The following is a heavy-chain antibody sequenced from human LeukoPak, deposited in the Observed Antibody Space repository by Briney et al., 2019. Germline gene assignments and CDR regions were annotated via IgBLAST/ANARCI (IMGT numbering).Heavy chain of an antibody. CDR3: ARGADSSGYYPIFYFDY. CDR1: GDSISDYY. J-gene: IGHJ4*02. CDR2: IYTSGST. V-gene: IGHV4-4*07. Sequence: SETLSLAYTVSGDSISDYYWSWIRQPAGKEPEWIGRIYTSGSTNYNPSLKSRITMSVDTSKKQFSLKLSSVTAADTAVYYCARGADSSGYYPIFYFDYWGQGTLVTVSS. D-gene: IGHD3-22*01.